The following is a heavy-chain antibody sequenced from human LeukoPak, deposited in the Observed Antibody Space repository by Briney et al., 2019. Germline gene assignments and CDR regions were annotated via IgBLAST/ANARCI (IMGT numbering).Heavy chain of an antibody. CDR2: INHSGST. CDR3: ARVRGYCSSTSCYTRNYYYYGMDV. CDR1: GGSFSGYY. D-gene: IGHD2-2*02. V-gene: IGHV4-34*01. Sequence: SETLSLTCAVYGGSFSGYYWSWIRQPPGQGLEWIGEINHSGSTNYNPSLKSRVTISVDTSKNQFSLKLSSVTAADTAVYYCARVRGYCSSTSCYTRNYYYYGMDVWGQGTTVTVSS. J-gene: IGHJ6*02.